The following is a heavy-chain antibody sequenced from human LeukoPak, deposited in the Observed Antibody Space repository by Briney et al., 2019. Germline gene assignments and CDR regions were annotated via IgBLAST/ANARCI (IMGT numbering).Heavy chain of an antibody. CDR3: ARDGSYYRDWFDP. CDR1: GYSISTGYF. CDR2: IYHSGTT. V-gene: IGHV4-38-2*02. Sequence: PSETLSLTRTVSGYSISTGYFWGWIRQTPGKGLEWIGSIYHSGTTYYNPSLKSRVTISVDTSENQFSLKLNSVTAADTAVYYCARDGSYYRDWFDPWGQGTLVTVS. D-gene: IGHD1-26*01. J-gene: IGHJ5*02.